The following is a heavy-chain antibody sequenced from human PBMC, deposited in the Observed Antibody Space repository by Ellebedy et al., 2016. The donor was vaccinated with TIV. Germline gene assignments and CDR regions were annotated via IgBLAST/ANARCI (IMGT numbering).Heavy chain of an antibody. Sequence: GESLKISCAASGFTVSSNYMSWVRQAPGKGLEWVAFIRYDGSNQYYADSVKGRFTISRDNSKNTLYLQINSLRAEDTAVYYCASGGYSSGWPFDYWGQGTLVTVSS. V-gene: IGHV3-30*02. CDR1: GFTVSSNY. CDR3: ASGGYSSGWPFDY. D-gene: IGHD6-19*01. CDR2: IRYDGSNQ. J-gene: IGHJ4*02.